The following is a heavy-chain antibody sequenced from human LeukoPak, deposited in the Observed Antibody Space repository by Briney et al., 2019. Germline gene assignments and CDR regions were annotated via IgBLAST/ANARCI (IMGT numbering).Heavy chain of an antibody. V-gene: IGHV3-7*01. J-gene: IGHJ4*02. Sequence: GGSLRLSCAASGFPFSDYCMDWVRQAPGKGMEWVANINQDGSIQYYADSVRGRFIISRNNAKNSLYLQMYSLRAEDTAIYFCSRSLDYLGQGALVTVSS. CDR1: GFPFSDYC. CDR2: INQDGSIQ. CDR3: SRSLDY.